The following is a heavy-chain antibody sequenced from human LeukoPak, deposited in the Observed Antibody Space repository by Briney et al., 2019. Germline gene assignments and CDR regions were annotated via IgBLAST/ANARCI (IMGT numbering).Heavy chain of an antibody. V-gene: IGHV3-7*01. CDR2: IAQDGSEE. D-gene: IGHD2-15*01. Sequence: PGGSLRLSCAASGFTFSDYWMSWVRQAPGQGLEWVANIAQDGSEERYVDSVKGRFTISRDNAKNSLYLQMNSLRAEDTAVYYCARDRYQPLLPGYYNGMDVWGQGTTVTVSS. CDR3: ARDRYQPLLPGYYNGMDV. CDR1: GFTFSDYW. J-gene: IGHJ6*02.